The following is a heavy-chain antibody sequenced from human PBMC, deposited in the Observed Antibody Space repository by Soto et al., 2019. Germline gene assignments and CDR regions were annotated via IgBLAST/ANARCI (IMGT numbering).Heavy chain of an antibody. Sequence: QVPLVQSGAEVKKPGASVKVSCKASGYTFTSYAMHWVRQAPGQRLEWMGWINAGNGNTKYSQKFQGRVTITRDTSASTAYMELSSLRSEDTAVYYCARYDFWSGYRFDYWGQGTLVTVSS. J-gene: IGHJ4*02. CDR2: INAGNGNT. CDR3: ARYDFWSGYRFDY. V-gene: IGHV1-3*01. D-gene: IGHD3-3*01. CDR1: GYTFTSYA.